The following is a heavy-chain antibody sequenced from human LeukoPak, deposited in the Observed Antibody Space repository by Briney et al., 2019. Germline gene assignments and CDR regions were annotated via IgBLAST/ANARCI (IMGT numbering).Heavy chain of an antibody. CDR1: GFTFSGYN. J-gene: IGHJ4*02. Sequence: GGSLRLSCAASGFTFSGYNMNWVRQAPGKGLEWVSSISSSSSYIYYADSVKGRFTVSRDNAENSLYLQMNSLRAEDTAVYYCASSSEGDYDFWSGYPLGYWGQGTLATVSS. CDR3: ASSSEGDYDFWSGYPLGY. V-gene: IGHV3-21*01. CDR2: ISSSSSYI. D-gene: IGHD3-3*01.